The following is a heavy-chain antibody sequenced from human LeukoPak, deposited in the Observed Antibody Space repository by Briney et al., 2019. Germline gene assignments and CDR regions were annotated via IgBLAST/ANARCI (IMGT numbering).Heavy chain of an antibody. CDR1: GFTFSSYA. J-gene: IGHJ4*01. D-gene: IGHD3-3*01. V-gene: IGHV3-30*04. CDR3: ANRNDFWSGYYDY. CDR2: ISYDGSNK. Sequence: GGSLRLSCAASGFTFSSYAMHWVRQAPGKGLEWVAVISYDGSNKYYADSVKGRFTISRDNSKNTLYLQMNNLRAEDTAVYYCANRNDFWSGYYDYWGQGTLVTVSS.